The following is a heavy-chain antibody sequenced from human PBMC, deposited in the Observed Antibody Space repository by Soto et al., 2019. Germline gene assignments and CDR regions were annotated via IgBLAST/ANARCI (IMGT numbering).Heavy chain of an antibody. D-gene: IGHD3-10*01. CDR2: MNPSSGNT. J-gene: IGHJ5*02. CDR1: GYSFTSYD. Sequence: GASVKVSCKASGYSFTSYDINWVRQAPGQGLEWMGWMNPSSGNTGYAQKFQGRVTMTRNTSITTAYMELSSLKSEDTAVYYCARARVLGGNWCDPWGQGTLVTVSS. CDR3: ARARVLGGNWCDP. V-gene: IGHV1-8*01.